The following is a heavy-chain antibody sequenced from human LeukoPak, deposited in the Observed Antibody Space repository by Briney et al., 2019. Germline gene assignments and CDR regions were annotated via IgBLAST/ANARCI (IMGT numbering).Heavy chain of an antibody. V-gene: IGHV1-8*01. CDR2: MNPNSGRT. CDR1: GYTLTSYD. Sequence: ASVKVSCKASGYTLTSYDINWVRQATGQGLEWMGWMNPNSGRTGYAQNFQGRITITRNTSISTAYMELNSLRAEDTAVYYCARVVGNWGQGTLVTVSS. CDR3: ARVVGN. D-gene: IGHD1-26*01. J-gene: IGHJ4*02.